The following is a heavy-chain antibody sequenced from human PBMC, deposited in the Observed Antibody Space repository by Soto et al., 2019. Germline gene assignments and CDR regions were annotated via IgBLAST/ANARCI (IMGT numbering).Heavy chain of an antibody. CDR2: VIPIFGTA. V-gene: IGHV1-69*13. D-gene: IGHD3-3*01. J-gene: IGHJ6*02. CDR1: GCTFSGYA. CDR3: ATGLDFGVVSLGASYGMDV. Sequence: ASVKVSCKASGCTFSGYAISWVRQAPGQGLEWMGAVIPIFGTANYAQKFQGRVTITAAESTSTAYMELSRLRSEDTAVYYCATGLDFGVVSLGASYGMDVWGQGTTVTVSS.